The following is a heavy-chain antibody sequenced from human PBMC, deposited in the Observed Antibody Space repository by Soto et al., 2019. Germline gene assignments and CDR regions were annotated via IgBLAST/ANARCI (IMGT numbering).Heavy chain of an antibody. Sequence: QVQLVQSVAEVKKPGSSVKVSCKASGGTFSSYTISWVRQAPGQGLEWMGRIIPILGIANYAKKFQGRVTITADKTTSTAYMELSSLRSEDTAVYYCARARGYGTCYDYWGQGTLLTVSS. CDR1: GGTFSSYT. V-gene: IGHV1-69*02. D-gene: IGHD5-12*01. CDR3: ARARGYGTCYDY. J-gene: IGHJ4*02. CDR2: IIPILGIA.